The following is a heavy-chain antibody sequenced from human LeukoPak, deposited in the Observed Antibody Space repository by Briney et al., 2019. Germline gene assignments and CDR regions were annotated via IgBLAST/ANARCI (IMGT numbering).Heavy chain of an antibody. J-gene: IGHJ4*02. Sequence: GRSLRLSCAASGFTFNNYAMHWVRQAPGKGLEWVAVISYDGSNKYYADSVKGRFTISRDNSKNTLYLQMNSLRAEDTAVYYCARTFPYFDYWGQGTLATISS. CDR2: ISYDGSNK. CDR1: GFTFNNYA. CDR3: ARTFPYFDY. D-gene: IGHD3-16*01. V-gene: IGHV3-30-3*01.